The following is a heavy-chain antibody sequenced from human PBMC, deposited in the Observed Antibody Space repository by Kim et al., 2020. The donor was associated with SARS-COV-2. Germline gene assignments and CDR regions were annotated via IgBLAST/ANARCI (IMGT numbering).Heavy chain of an antibody. J-gene: IGHJ4*02. CDR3: ARDREGGSGGYYHY. V-gene: IGHV3-7*01. Sequence: GGSLRLSCVASELKFSNYWMSWVRQAPGKGPEWVANINQDGGDKNYVDSVKGRFTSSRDNAKNSLYLQTDSLRVEDTAVYYCARDREGGSGGYYHYWGQGTPGHRLL. CDR1: ELKFSNYW. D-gene: IGHD3-10*01. CDR2: INQDGGDK.